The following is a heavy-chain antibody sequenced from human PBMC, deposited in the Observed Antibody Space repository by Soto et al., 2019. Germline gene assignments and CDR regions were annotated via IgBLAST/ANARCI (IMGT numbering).Heavy chain of an antibody. J-gene: IGHJ4*02. CDR1: GGTFSSYA. CDR3: ARDDYDSSGYYLTPRYYFDY. CDR2: INAGNVNT. Sequence: EASVKVSCKAPGGTFSSYAISWVRHAPGQRLEWMGWINAGNVNTKYSQKFQGRVTITRDTSAGTAYMELSSLRSEDTAVYYCARDDYDSSGYYLTPRYYFDYWGQGTLVTVSS. V-gene: IGHV1-3*01. D-gene: IGHD3-22*01.